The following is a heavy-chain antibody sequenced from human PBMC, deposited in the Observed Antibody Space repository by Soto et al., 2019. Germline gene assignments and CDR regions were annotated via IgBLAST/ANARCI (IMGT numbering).Heavy chain of an antibody. CDR1: GYTFTSYG. CDR3: ARLYGSGSYHNYYYYYSMDV. Sequence: ASVKVSCKASGYTFTSYGISWVRQAPGQGLEWMGWINAYNGNTNYAQKLQGRVTMTTDTSTSTAYMELRSLRSDDTAVYYCARLYGSGSYHNYYYYYSMDVWGQGTTVTVSS. CDR2: INAYNGNT. D-gene: IGHD3-10*01. V-gene: IGHV1-18*01. J-gene: IGHJ6*02.